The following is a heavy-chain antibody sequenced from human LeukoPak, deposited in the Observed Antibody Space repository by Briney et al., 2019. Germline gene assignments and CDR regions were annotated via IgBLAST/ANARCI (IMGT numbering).Heavy chain of an antibody. CDR1: GGTFSSYT. J-gene: IGHJ4*02. CDR2: IIPILDIA. D-gene: IGHD2-15*01. CDR3: ARDPGIGYCSGGSCFDY. V-gene: IGHV1-69*04. Sequence: SVKVSCKASGGTFSSYTVNWVRQAPGQGLEWMGRIIPILDIANYAQKFQGRVTMTADKSTSTAYMELSSLRSEDTAVYYCARDPGIGYCSGGSCFDYWGQGTLVTVSS.